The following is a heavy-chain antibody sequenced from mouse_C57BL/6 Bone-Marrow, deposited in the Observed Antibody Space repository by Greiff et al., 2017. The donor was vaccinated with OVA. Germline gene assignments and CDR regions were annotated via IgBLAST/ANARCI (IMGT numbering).Heavy chain of an antibody. CDR2: ISSGGSYT. CDR3: ASFYYDYDGY. J-gene: IGHJ2*01. CDR1: GFTFSSYG. D-gene: IGHD2-4*01. V-gene: IGHV5-6*01. Sequence: EVMLVESGGDLVKPGGSLKLSCAASGFTFSSYGMSWVRQTPDKRLEWVATISSGGSYTYYPDSVKGRFTISRDNAKNTLYLQMSSLKSEDTAMYYCASFYYDYDGYWGQGTTLTVSS.